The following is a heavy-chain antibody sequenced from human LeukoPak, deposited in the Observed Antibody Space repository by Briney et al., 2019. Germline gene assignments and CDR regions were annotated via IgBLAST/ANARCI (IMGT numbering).Heavy chain of an antibody. CDR2: ISGSGGST. D-gene: IGHD2-2*01. CDR1: GGSISSSN. CDR3: AKGLDIVVVPAAMGDY. V-gene: IGHV3-23*01. Sequence: PSETLSLTCAVSGGSISSSNWWSWVRQPPGKGLEWVSAISGSGGSTYYADSVKGRFTISRGNSKNTLYLQMNSLRAEDTAVYYCAKGLDIVVVPAAMGDYWGQGTLVTVSS. J-gene: IGHJ4*02.